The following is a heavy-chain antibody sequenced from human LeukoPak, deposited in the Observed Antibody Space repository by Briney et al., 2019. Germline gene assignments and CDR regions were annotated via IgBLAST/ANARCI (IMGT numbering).Heavy chain of an antibody. D-gene: IGHD2-2*01. CDR1: GFTFSDYY. CDR2: ISSSGSTI. J-gene: IGHJ6*02. V-gene: IGHV3-11*01. Sequence: GGSLRLSCAASGFTFSDYYMSWIRQAPGKGLGWVSYISSSGSTIYYADSVKGRFTISRDNAKNSLYLQMNSLRAEDTAVYYCARDPIVVVPAAHYYYYGMDVWGQGTTVTVSS. CDR3: ARDPIVVVPAAHYYYYGMDV.